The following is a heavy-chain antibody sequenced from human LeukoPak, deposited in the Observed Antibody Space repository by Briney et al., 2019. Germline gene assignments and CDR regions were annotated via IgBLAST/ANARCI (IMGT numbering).Heavy chain of an antibody. CDR2: IYHSGSA. V-gene: IGHV4-31*03. Sequence: SQTLSLTCTVSGDSISSGAYYWSWIRQPPGKGLEWIGYIYHSGSAYYNPSLESRVTISVDTSNNQLSLRLSSVAAADTAVYYCARGVYGTVKGGLVDWGQGTRLTVSS. CDR1: GDSISSGAYY. CDR3: ARGVYGTVKGGLVD. D-gene: IGHD3-10*01. J-gene: IGHJ1*01.